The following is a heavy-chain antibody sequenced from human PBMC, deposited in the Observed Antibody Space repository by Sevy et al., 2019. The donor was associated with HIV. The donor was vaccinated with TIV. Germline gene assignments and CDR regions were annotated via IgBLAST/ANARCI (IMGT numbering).Heavy chain of an antibody. CDR2: IYPRDSDT. CDR3: ARHVDMTTLIGGLYYFDS. V-gene: IGHV5-51*01. D-gene: IGHD4-4*01. Sequence: GESLKISCKASGYKFTTYWIGWARQMPGKGLEGMGMIYPRDSDTRYSPSFQGQVTISADTSINTAYLQWSSLKASDTAMYFCARHVDMTTLIGGLYYFDSWGQGTLVTVSS. J-gene: IGHJ4*02. CDR1: GYKFTTYW.